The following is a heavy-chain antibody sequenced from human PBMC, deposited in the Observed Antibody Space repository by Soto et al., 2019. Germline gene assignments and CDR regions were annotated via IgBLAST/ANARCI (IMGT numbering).Heavy chain of an antibody. CDR2: VFPIFGTV. Sequence: QVQLVQSGAEVKMPGSSVKVSCKASGGTFRNYFLSWLRRAPGQGLEWMGGVFPIFGTVNYAQKFQGRVTITADESTSTVYMELTSLTSEDTAVYFCARILEFRDGYISHFDYWGQGTVVTVSS. V-gene: IGHV1-69*01. J-gene: IGHJ4*02. D-gene: IGHD5-18*01. CDR1: GGTFRNYF. CDR3: ARILEFRDGYISHFDY.